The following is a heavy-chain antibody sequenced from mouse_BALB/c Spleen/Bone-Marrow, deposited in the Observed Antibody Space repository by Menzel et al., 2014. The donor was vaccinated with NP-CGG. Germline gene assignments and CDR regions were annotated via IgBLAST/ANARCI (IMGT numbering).Heavy chain of an antibody. J-gene: IGHJ4*01. CDR1: GYTFTSYV. D-gene: IGHD2-4*01. CDR3: TRGVYYDYDEGGMDY. CDR2: INPYNDGT. Sequence: VQLQQSGPELVKPGASVKMSCKASGYTFTSYVMHWVKQKPGQGLEWIGYINPYNDGTKYNEKFKGKATLTSDKSSSTAYMELSSLTSEDSAVYYCTRGVYYDYDEGGMDYWGQGSSVTDSS. V-gene: IGHV1-14*01.